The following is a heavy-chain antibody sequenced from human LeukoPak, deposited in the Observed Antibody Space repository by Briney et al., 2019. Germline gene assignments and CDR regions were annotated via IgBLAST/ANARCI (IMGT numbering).Heavy chain of an antibody. CDR3: ARPSGDILTGYYGL. Sequence: PSETLSLTCSVSGGSISSSSYYWGWIRQPPGKGLEWIGGIYYSGSTYYNPSLKSRVTISIDTSKNQFSLKLRSVTAADTAVYYCARPSGDILTGYYGLWGQGTLVTVSS. V-gene: IGHV4-39*01. CDR1: GGSISSSSYY. D-gene: IGHD3-9*01. J-gene: IGHJ4*02. CDR2: IYYSGST.